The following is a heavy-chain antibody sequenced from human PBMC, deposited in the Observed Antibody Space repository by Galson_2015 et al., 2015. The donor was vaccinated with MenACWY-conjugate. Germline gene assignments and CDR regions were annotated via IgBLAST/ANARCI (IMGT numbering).Heavy chain of an antibody. CDR1: GFTFSSYW. Sequence: SLRLSCAASGFTFSSYWMHWVRQAPGKGLVWVSRINSDGSSTSYADSVKGRFTISRDNAKNTLYLQMNSLRAEDTAVYYCARPIRGNNWFDPWGQGTLVTVSS. V-gene: IGHV3-74*01. CDR3: ARPIRGNNWFDP. J-gene: IGHJ5*02. D-gene: IGHD2-2*02. CDR2: INSDGSST.